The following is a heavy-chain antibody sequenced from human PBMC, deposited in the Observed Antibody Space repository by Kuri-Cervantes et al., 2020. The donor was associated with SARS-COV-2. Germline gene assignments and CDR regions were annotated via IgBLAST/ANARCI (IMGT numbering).Heavy chain of an antibody. J-gene: IGHJ4*02. CDR2: ISSSSSYI. CDR1: GFTFSSYS. D-gene: IGHD6-19*01. Sequence: GGSLRLSCAASGFTFSSYSMNWVRQAPGKGLEWVSSISSSSSYIYYADSVKGRFTISRDNAKNSLYLQMNSLRAEDTALYYCAKSGGSDSSGTDYWGQGTLVTVSS. V-gene: IGHV3-21*04. CDR3: AKSGGSDSSGTDY.